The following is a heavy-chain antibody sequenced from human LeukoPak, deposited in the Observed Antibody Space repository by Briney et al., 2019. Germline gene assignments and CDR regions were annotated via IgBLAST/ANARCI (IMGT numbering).Heavy chain of an antibody. Sequence: SETLSLTCAVYGGSFSGYYWSWIRQPPGKGLEWIGYIYYSGSTNYNPSLKSRVTISVDTSKNQFSLKLSSVTAADTAVYYCAGAWSGYSSFDYWGQGTLVTVSS. CDR2: IYYSGST. CDR3: AGAWSGYSSFDY. V-gene: IGHV4-59*01. CDR1: GGSFSGYY. D-gene: IGHD3-3*01. J-gene: IGHJ4*02.